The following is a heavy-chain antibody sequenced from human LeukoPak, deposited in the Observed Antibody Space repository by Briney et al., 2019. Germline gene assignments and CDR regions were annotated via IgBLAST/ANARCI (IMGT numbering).Heavy chain of an antibody. J-gene: IGHJ4*02. D-gene: IGHD6-13*01. CDR3: AKDEIFGSSWTFDY. CDR2: IKQDGSEK. V-gene: IGHV3-7*01. CDR1: GFTFSSYS. Sequence: GGSLRLSCAASGFTFSSYSMNWVRQAPGKGLEWVANIKQDGSEKYYVDSVKGRFTISRDNAKNSLYLQMNSLRAEDTAVYYCAKDEIFGSSWTFDYWGQGTLVTVSS.